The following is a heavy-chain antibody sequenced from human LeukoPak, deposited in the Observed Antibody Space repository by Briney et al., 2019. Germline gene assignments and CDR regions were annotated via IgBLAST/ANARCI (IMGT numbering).Heavy chain of an antibody. CDR2: IYYSGST. CDR3: ARENTAYDY. Sequence: SETLSLTCTVSGGSISGYYWSWIRQPPGKGLEWIGYIYYSGSTNYNPSLKSRVTISVDTSKNQFSLKLSSVTAADTAVYYCARENTAYDYWGQGTLVTVSS. V-gene: IGHV4-59*12. D-gene: IGHD5-18*01. CDR1: GGSISGYY. J-gene: IGHJ4*02.